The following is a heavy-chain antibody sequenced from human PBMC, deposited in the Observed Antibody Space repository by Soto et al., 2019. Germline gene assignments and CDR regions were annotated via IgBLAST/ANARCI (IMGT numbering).Heavy chain of an antibody. J-gene: IGHJ4*02. D-gene: IGHD2-15*01. Sequence: VGSLRLSCEASGFTFSGFDMHWVRQPTGKGLEWVSTIGIAGDTYYAVSVKGRFTISRDNAKNSLSLQMNSLRAGDTAVYFCARGQEVGAHFFDSWGQGTQVTVSS. CDR1: GFTFSGFD. CDR2: IGIAGDT. CDR3: ARGQEVGAHFFDS. V-gene: IGHV3-13*01.